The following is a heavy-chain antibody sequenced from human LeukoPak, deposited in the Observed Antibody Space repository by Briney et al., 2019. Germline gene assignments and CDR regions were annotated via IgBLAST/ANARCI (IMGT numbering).Heavy chain of an antibody. V-gene: IGHV1-69*04. CDR1: GGTFSSYA. J-gene: IGHJ6*02. Sequence: SVKVSCKASGGTFSSYAISWVRQAPGQGLEWMGRIIPILGIANYAQKFQGRVTITADKSTSTAYMELSSLRSEDTAVYYCAREETELDPLVEYYYGMDVWGQGTTVTVSS. D-gene: IGHD1-1*01. CDR2: IIPILGIA. CDR3: AREETELDPLVEYYYGMDV.